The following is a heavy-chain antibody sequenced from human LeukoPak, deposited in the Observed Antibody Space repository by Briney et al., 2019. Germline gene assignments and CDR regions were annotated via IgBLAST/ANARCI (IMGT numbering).Heavy chain of an antibody. V-gene: IGHV3-11*01. CDR2: ISSSGSTI. D-gene: IGHD3-10*01. Sequence: PGGSLRLSCAASGFTFSDYYMSWIRQAPGKGLEWVSYISSSGSTIYYADSVKGRFTISMDNAKNSLYLQMNSLRAEDTAVYYCARDSITMVRGVIFSANYFDYWGQGTLVTVSS. CDR1: GFTFSDYY. J-gene: IGHJ4*02. CDR3: ARDSITMVRGVIFSANYFDY.